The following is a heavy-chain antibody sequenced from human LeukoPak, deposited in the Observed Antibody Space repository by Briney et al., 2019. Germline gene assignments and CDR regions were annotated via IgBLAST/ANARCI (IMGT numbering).Heavy chain of an antibody. V-gene: IGHV4-39*01. J-gene: IGHJ6*02. CDR1: GGSISSSSYY. CDR2: IYYSGST. D-gene: IGHD3-9*01. Sequence: SETLSLTCTVSGGSISSSSYYWGWIRQPPGKGREWIVSIYYSGSTYYNPSLKSRVTISVDTSKNQFSLKLSSVTAADTAVYYCARGPNYDILTGRYYYYGMDVWGQGTTVTVSS. CDR3: ARGPNYDILTGRYYYYGMDV.